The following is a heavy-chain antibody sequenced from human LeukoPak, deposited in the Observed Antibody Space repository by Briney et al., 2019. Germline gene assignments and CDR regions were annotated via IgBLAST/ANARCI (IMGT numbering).Heavy chain of an antibody. V-gene: IGHV5-51*01. Sequence: GESLKISCKGSGYSFTSYWIGWVRQMPGKGLEWMGIIYPGDSDTRYSPSFQGQVTISADKSISTAYLQWSSLKASGTAMYYCARRYYDILTGYYLFDYWGQGTLVTVSS. D-gene: IGHD3-9*01. CDR2: IYPGDSDT. CDR1: GYSFTSYW. CDR3: ARRYYDILTGYYLFDY. J-gene: IGHJ4*02.